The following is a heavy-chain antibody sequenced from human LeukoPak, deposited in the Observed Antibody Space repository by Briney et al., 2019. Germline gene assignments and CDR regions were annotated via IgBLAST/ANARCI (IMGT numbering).Heavy chain of an antibody. CDR2: TYYRSKWYN. J-gene: IGHJ6*03. CDR3: ARDVLWFGGGPDYYYYIDV. D-gene: IGHD3-10*01. CDR1: GDSVSRNSAA. V-gene: IGHV6-1*01. Sequence: SQTLSLTCAISGDSVSRNSAAWNWIRQSPSRGLEWLGRTYYRSKWYNDYAVSVKSRISISPDTSKNQFSLQLNSVTPEDTAVYYCARDVLWFGGGPDYYYYIDVWGKGTTVTVSS.